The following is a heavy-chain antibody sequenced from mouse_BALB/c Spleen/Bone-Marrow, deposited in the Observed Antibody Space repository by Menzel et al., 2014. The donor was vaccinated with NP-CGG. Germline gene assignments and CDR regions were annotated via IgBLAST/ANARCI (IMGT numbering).Heavy chain of an antibody. J-gene: IGHJ4*01. D-gene: IGHD1-1*01. CDR1: DYAFTTYN. CDR3: AREGVGYYATDY. V-gene: IGHV1S135*01. Sequence: EVKLQQSGPELVKPGASVKVSCKASDYAFTTYNMYWVKQSHGKSLEWIGYIDPYNGGPSYNQKFKGKATLTVDKSSSTAYMHLNSLTSEDSAVYYCAREGVGYYATDYWGQGTSVTVSS. CDR2: IDPYNGGP.